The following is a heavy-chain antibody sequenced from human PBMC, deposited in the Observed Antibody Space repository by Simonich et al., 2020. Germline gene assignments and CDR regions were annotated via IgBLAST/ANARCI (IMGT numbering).Heavy chain of an antibody. CDR3: ARVGYSNYYYYGMDV. J-gene: IGHJ6*02. Sequence: QVQLQESGPGLVKPSETLSLTCAVSGYSISSGYYWGWIRQPPGKGLEWIGSLYHSGSTYYTPSLKSQVTISVNTAKNQFSLKLSSVTAADTAVYYCARVGYSNYYYYGMDVWGQGTTVTVSS. V-gene: IGHV4-38-2*01. CDR1: GYSISSGYY. D-gene: IGHD6-13*01. CDR2: LYHSGST.